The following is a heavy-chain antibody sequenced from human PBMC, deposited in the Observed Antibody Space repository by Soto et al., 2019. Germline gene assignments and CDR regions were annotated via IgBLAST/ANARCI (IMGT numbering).Heavy chain of an antibody. V-gene: IGHV3-23*01. J-gene: IGHJ6*02. CDR2: VSGAASHT. CDR3: ASQPRSRGNYYYYGMGV. Sequence: GGSLRLSCAGSGFTPTTTPLSWVRQPPGKGLEWVATVSGAASHTYYVDSVRGRFFISRDNSKNTVTLQMNNLTVDDTAVYYCASQPRSRGNYYYYGMGVWGQGTTVTVSS. CDR1: GFTPTTTP.